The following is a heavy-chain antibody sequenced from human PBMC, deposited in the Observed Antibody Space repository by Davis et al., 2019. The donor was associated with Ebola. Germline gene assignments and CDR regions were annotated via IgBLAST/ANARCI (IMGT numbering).Heavy chain of an antibody. CDR2: ISGSGGST. CDR3: ARDDRGWDLIQGYYGMDV. V-gene: IGHV3-23*01. Sequence: PGGSLRLSCVASGFTFSNHAMHWVRQAPGRGLEWVSGISGSGGSTYDADSVKGRFTISRDNSKNTLYLQMNSLRAEDTAVYYCARDDRGWDLIQGYYGMDVWGQGTTVTVSS. J-gene: IGHJ6*02. D-gene: IGHD1-26*01. CDR1: GFTFSNHA.